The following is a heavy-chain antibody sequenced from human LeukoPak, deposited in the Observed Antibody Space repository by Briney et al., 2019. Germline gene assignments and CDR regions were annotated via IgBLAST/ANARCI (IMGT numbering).Heavy chain of an antibody. V-gene: IGHV4-59*01. CDR3: ARACVTGTPNAFDI. D-gene: IGHD1-7*01. Sequence: SETLSLTCTVSGGSISSDYWSWIRQPPGKGLEWIGYIFYSGSTNYSPALRSRVSISVDTSKSQFSLKLSSVTAADTAVYFCARACVTGTPNAFDIWGQGTMVTVSS. CDR1: GGSISSDY. CDR2: IFYSGST. J-gene: IGHJ3*02.